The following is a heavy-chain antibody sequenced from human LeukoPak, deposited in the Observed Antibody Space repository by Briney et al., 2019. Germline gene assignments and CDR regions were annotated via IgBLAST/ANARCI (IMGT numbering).Heavy chain of an antibody. CDR3: ASFAGPAAAPQAFDI. CDR1: GGTFSSYA. D-gene: IGHD6-13*01. V-gene: IGHV1-69*13. CDR2: IIPIFGTA. Sequence: ASVKVSCKASGGTFSSYAISWVRQAPGQGLEWMGGIIPIFGTANYAQKFQGRVTITADESTSTAYMELSSLRSEDTAVYYCASFAGPAAAPQAFDIWGQGTMVTVSS. J-gene: IGHJ3*02.